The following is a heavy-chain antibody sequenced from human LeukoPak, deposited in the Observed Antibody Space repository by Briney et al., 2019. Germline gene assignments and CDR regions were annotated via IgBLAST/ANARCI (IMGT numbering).Heavy chain of an antibody. V-gene: IGHV1-46*01. J-gene: IGHJ5*02. CDR1: GYTFTSYY. CDR3: AKETPNTGWFDP. D-gene: IGHD1-14*01. CDR2: INPSGGST. Sequence: ASVKVSCKASGYTFTSYYMHWVRQAPGQGLEWMGIINPSGGSTSYAQKFQGRVTLTRDTSTSTVYMELSSLRSEDTAIYYCAKETPNTGWFDPWGQGTLVTVSS.